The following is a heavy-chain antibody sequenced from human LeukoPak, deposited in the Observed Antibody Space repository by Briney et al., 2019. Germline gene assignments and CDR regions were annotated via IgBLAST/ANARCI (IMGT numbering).Heavy chain of an antibody. CDR2: IVVGSGNT. CDR1: GLTFTSSA. J-gene: IGHJ4*02. V-gene: IGHV1-58*02. D-gene: IGHD4-17*01. Sequence: ASVKVSCKATGLTFTSSAMQWVRQARGQRLEWIGWIVVGSGNTNYAQKFQERVTITRDMSTSTAYMELSSLRSEDTAVYYCAAEGNDYGDYYFDYWGQGTLVTVSS. CDR3: AAEGNDYGDYYFDY.